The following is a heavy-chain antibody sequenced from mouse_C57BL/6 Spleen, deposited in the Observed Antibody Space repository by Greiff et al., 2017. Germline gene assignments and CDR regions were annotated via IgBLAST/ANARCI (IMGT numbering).Heavy chain of an antibody. Sequence: EVMLVESGGGLVKPGGSLKLSCAASGFTFSSYTLSWVRQTSEKRLEWVATISGGGGNTYYPDSVKGRFTISSADAKNTLYLQKSSLRTEDTALYYCARQRMVTPYYFDYWGQGTTLTVSS. CDR1: GFTFSSYT. CDR3: ARQRMVTPYYFDY. J-gene: IGHJ2*01. V-gene: IGHV5-9*01. CDR2: ISGGGGNT. D-gene: IGHD2-3*01.